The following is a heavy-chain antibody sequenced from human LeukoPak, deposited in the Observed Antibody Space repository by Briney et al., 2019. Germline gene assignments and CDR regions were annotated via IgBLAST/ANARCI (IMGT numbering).Heavy chain of an antibody. Sequence: PVKVSCKASGFTFTSSAVQWVRQARGQRLEWIGWIVVGSGNTNYAQKFQERVTITRDMSTSTAYMELSSLRSEDTAVYYCAADRYNWNYVANYWGQGTLVTVSS. J-gene: IGHJ4*02. V-gene: IGHV1-58*01. D-gene: IGHD1-7*01. CDR2: IVVGSGNT. CDR3: AADRYNWNYVANY. CDR1: GFTFTSSA.